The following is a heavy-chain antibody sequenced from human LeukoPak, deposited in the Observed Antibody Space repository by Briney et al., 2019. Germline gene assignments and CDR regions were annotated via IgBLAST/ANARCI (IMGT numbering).Heavy chain of an antibody. Sequence: ASVKVSCKASGYTFTSYDINWVRQATGQGLEWMGWMNPNSGNTGYAQKFQGRVTMTRNTSISTAYMELSSLRSEDTAVYYCARGRSRYNWNDRGAFDIWGQGTMVTVSS. CDR1: GYTFTSYD. CDR3: ARGRSRYNWNDRGAFDI. CDR2: MNPNSGNT. V-gene: IGHV1-8*01. J-gene: IGHJ3*02. D-gene: IGHD1-1*01.